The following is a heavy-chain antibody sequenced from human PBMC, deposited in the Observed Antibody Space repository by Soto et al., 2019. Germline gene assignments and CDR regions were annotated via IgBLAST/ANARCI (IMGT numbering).Heavy chain of an antibody. CDR1: GLTFSNHW. V-gene: IGHV3-7*02. D-gene: IGHD3-10*01. Sequence: EVHLVESGGGLVQPGGSLRLSCTVSGLTFSNHWMTWVRQAPGKGLEWVANIKRDGSEKSYVDSVKGRFSVSRDNTKNSLYLQMNNLRAEDTAVYYCATRPPDETYYGVFDYWGRGSLVTGSS. CDR2: IKRDGSEK. J-gene: IGHJ4*02. CDR3: ATRPPDETYYGVFDY.